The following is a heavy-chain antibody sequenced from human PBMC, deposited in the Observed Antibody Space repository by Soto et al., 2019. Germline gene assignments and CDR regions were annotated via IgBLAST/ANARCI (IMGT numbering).Heavy chain of an antibody. D-gene: IGHD3-22*01. CDR1: GGTFSSYA. CDR3: AREEREYYYDSSGYFDY. CDR2: IIPIFGTA. J-gene: IGHJ4*02. V-gene: IGHV1-69*13. Sequence: SVKVSCKASGGTFSSYAISWVRQASGQGLGWMGGIIPIFGTANYAQKFQGRATITADESTSTAYMELSSLRSEDTAVYYCAREEREYYYDSSGYFDYWGQGTLVTSPQ.